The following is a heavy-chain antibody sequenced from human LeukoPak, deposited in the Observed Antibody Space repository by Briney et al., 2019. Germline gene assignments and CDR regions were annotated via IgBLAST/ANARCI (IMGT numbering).Heavy chain of an antibody. CDR3: ARGANCSGGSCSGTRWFDP. CDR2: IYHSGST. Sequence: SETLSLTCAVSGGSISSSNWWSWVRQPPGKGLEWIGEIYHSGSTYYNPSLKSRVTISVDRSKNQFSLKLSSVTAADTAVYYCARGANCSGGSCSGTRWFDPWGQGTLVTVSS. J-gene: IGHJ5*02. V-gene: IGHV4-4*02. CDR1: GGSISSSNW. D-gene: IGHD2-15*01.